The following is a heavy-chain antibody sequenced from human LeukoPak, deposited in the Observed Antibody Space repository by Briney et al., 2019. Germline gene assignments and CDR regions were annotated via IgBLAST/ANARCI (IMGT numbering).Heavy chain of an antibody. V-gene: IGHV4-39*01. CDR2: IYYSGST. CDR1: GGSISSSNYY. J-gene: IGHJ4*02. Sequence: PSETLSLTCTVSGGSISSSNYYWGWIRQPPGKGLEWIGSIYYSGSTYYNPSLKSRVTISVDTSKSQFSLKLSSVTAADTAVYYCARRRNGYNYLYFDDWGQGALVTVSS. D-gene: IGHD5-24*01. CDR3: ARRRNGYNYLYFDD.